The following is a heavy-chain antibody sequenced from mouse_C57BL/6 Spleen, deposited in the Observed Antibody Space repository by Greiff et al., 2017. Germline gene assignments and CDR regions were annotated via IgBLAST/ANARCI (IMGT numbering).Heavy chain of an antibody. CDR2: IYPGDGDT. CDR3: ARGYYGSSSYYYAMEY. D-gene: IGHD1-1*01. J-gene: IGHJ4*01. Sequence: QVHVKQSGAELVKPGASVKISCKASGYAFSSYWMNWVKQRPGKGLEWIGQIYPGDGDTNYNGKFKGKATLTADKSSSTAYMQLSSLTSEDSAVYFCARGYYGSSSYYYAMEYWGQGTSVTVSS. V-gene: IGHV1-80*01. CDR1: GYAFSSYW.